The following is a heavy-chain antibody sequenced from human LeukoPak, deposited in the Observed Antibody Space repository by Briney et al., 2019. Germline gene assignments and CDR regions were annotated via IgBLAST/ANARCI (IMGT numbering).Heavy chain of an antibody. CDR3: ARSLGSGWYVIDY. CDR1: GFTFSSYE. Sequence: GGSLRLSCAASGFTFSSYEMNWVRQAPGKGLEWVSYISSSGSTIYYADSVKGRFAISRDNAKNSLYLQMNSLRAEDTAVYYCARSLGSGWYVIDYWGQGTLVTVSS. CDR2: ISSSGSTI. J-gene: IGHJ4*02. D-gene: IGHD6-19*01. V-gene: IGHV3-48*03.